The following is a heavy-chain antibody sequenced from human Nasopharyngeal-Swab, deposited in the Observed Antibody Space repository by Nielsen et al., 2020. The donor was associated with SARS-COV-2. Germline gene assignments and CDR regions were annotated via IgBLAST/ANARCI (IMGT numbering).Heavy chain of an antibody. CDR2: MNPNSGNT. D-gene: IGHD5-24*01. J-gene: IGHJ6*02. CDR1: GYTFTSYY. Sequence: ASVKVSCKASGYTFTSYYMHWVRQATGQGLEWMGWMNPNSGNTGYAQKFQGRVTMTRDTSISTAYMELSSLRSEDTAVYYCARGQGVGGFKTRNYYGMDVWGQGTTVTVSS. V-gene: IGHV1-8*02. CDR3: ARGQGVGGFKTRNYYGMDV.